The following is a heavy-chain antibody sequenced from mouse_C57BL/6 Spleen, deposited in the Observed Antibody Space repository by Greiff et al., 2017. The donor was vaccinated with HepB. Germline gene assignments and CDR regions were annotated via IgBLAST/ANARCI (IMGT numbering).Heavy chain of an antibody. Sequence: VQRVESGAELVRPGTSVKVSCKASGYAFTNYLIEWVKQRPGQGLEWIGVINPGSGGTNYNEKFKGKATLTADKSSSTAYMQLSSLTSEDSAVYFCARYPYRGFDVWGTGTTVTVSS. V-gene: IGHV1-54*01. CDR3: ARYPYRGFDV. CDR2: INPGSGGT. J-gene: IGHJ1*03. CDR1: GYAFTNYL. D-gene: IGHD2-10*01.